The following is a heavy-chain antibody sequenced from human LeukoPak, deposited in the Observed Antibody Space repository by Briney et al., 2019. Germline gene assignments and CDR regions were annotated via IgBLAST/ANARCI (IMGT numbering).Heavy chain of an antibody. J-gene: IGHJ4*02. V-gene: IGHV3-30*04. CDR3: ARERRRDGYNYKDY. D-gene: IGHD5-24*01. Sequence: PGGSLRLSCAVSGVTFSAYGMHWVRQAPGKGLEWVAVISYDGSYQAYADSVKGRFTVSRDSSKNTLYLQLNSLRPEDTGLYYCARERRRDGYNYKDYWGQGTQVSVSS. CDR2: ISYDGSYQ. CDR1: GVTFSAYG.